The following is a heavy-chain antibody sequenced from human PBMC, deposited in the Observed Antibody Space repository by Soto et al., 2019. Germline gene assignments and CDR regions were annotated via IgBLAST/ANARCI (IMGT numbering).Heavy chain of an antibody. Sequence: SETLSLTCAVYGGSFSGYYWSWIRQPPGKGLEWIASIKYSGTTFYNPSLKSRVTLSVDTSKNQFSLKLSSVTAADTAVYYCARHLTYCSAGSCYSDFPYYGMDVWGQGTTVTVSS. J-gene: IGHJ6*02. CDR3: ARHLTYCSAGSCYSDFPYYGMDV. CDR1: GGSFSGYY. V-gene: IGHV4-34*01. CDR2: IKYSGTT. D-gene: IGHD2-15*01.